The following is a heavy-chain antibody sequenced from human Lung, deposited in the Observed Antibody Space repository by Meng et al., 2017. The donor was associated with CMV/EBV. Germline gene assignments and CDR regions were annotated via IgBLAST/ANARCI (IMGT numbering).Heavy chain of an antibody. D-gene: IGHD6-13*01. CDR3: AKDSTYSA. Sequence: GESXKISCAASGFTFSNYAMNWVRQAPGKGLEWVGVIYAGGRSAYYADSVKGRFTIFRDGSKNTVYLEMNSLRAEDTAIYYCAKDSTYSAWGQGTMVTVSS. CDR2: IYAGGRSA. CDR1: GFTFSNYA. J-gene: IGHJ5*02. V-gene: IGHV3-23*03.